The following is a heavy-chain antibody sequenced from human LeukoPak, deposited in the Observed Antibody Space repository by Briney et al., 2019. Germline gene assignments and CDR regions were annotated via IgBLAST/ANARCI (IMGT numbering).Heavy chain of an antibody. J-gene: IGHJ3*02. CDR3: ARVVTAILTGMGAFDI. CDR2: INHSGST. D-gene: IGHD2-21*02. CDR1: GGSFSGYY. V-gene: IGHV4-34*01. Sequence: SETLSLTCAVYGGSFSGYYWSWIRQPPGKGLEWIGEINHSGSTNYNPSLKSRVTISVDTSKNQFSLKLSSVTAADTAVYYCARVVTAILTGMGAFDIWGQGTMVTVSS.